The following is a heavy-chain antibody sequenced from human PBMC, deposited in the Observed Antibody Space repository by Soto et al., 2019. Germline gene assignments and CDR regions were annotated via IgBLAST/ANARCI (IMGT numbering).Heavy chain of an antibody. CDR2: IIPIFGTA. CDR1: GGXXXXXX. CDR3: AREVEDTLAGMDV. V-gene: IGHV1-69*13. Sequence: SVKVSCKASGGXXXXXXXXWVRQAPGQGLEWMGGIIPIFGTANYAQKFQGRVTITADESTSTAYMELSSLRSEDTAVYYCAREVEDTLAGMDVWGQGTTVTVSS. J-gene: IGHJ6*02.